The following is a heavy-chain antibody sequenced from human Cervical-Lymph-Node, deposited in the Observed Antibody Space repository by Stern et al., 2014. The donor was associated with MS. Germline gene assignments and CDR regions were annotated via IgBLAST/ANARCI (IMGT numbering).Heavy chain of an antibody. J-gene: IGHJ6*02. D-gene: IGHD6-6*01. Sequence: EMQLVESGAAVKKSGESLKISCKGSGYSFPAYWIAWVRQMPGKGLEWMGIIYPGDCDIRYSPAFQGQVTISADKSTRTAYLQWSSLKASDTAMYYCARQEGSRHYGLDVWGQGTTVTVSS. CDR1: GYSFPAYW. CDR2: IYPGDCDI. V-gene: IGHV5-51*01. CDR3: ARQEGSRHYGLDV.